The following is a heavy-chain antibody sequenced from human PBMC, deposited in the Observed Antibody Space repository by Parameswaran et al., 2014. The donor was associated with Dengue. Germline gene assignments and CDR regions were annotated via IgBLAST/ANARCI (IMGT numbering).Heavy chain of an antibody. CDR3: ARANRIYLGYYYGMDV. D-gene: IGHD2-15*01. V-gene: IGHV1-2*06. Sequence: WVRQAPGQGLEWMGRINPNTGATNYAQRFQGRVTVTRDTSISAAYMELSRLRSDDTALYYCARANRIYLGYYYGMDVWGQGTTVTVSS. J-gene: IGHJ6*02. CDR2: INPNTGAT.